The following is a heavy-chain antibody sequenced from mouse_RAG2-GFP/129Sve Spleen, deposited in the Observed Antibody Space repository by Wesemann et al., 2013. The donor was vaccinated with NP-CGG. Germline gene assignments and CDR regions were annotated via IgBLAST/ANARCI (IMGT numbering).Heavy chain of an antibody. Sequence: EVQLQQSGAELVKPGASVKLSCTASGFNIKDTYMHWVKQRPEQGLEWIGRIDPANGNTKYDPKFQGKATITADTSSNTAYLQLSSLTSEDTAVYYCASYYRYDWFAYWGAKGGLWVTVSA. J-gene: IGHJ3*01. CDR2: IDPANGNT. CDR3: ASYYRYDWFAY. D-gene: IGHD2-14*01. CDR1: GFNIKDTY. V-gene: IGHV14-3*02.